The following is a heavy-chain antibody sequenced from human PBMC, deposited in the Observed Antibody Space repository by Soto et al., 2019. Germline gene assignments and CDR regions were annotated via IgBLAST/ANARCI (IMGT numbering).Heavy chain of an antibody. J-gene: IGHJ4*02. CDR1: GYTFTGYY. CDR2: INPNSGGT. CDR3: AESSSSWYSIGY. V-gene: IGHV1-2*02. Sequence: GASVMVSCKASGYTFTGYYMHWVRQAPGQGLEWMGWINPNSGGTNYAQKFKGRVTMTRDTSISTAYMELSRLRSDDTAVYYCAESSSSWYSIGYWGQGTLVTVSS. D-gene: IGHD6-13*01.